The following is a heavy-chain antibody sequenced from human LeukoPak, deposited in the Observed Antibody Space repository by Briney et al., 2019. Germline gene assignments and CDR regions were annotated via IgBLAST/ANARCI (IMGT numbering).Heavy chain of an antibody. D-gene: IGHD4/OR15-4a*01. V-gene: IGHV3-23*01. CDR2: IGGTSGSA. CDR1: GFTFSSYA. J-gene: IGHJ4*02. Sequence: GGSLRLSCAASGFTFSSYAMSWDRQAPGKGLEWVSGIGGTSGSAYYADSVKGRFTISRDNAKNPLYLQMSSLRAEDTAVYYCAKDRSTAMVTQGGYLDCWGQGTLVTVSS. CDR3: AKDRSTAMVTQGGYLDC.